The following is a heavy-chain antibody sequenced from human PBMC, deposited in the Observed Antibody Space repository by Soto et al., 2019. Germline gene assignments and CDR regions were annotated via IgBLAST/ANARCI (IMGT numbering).Heavy chain of an antibody. CDR1: GGSISSYY. J-gene: IGHJ2*01. CDR2: IYYSGST. CDR3: ARVTGVRDYGDYGGFDL. V-gene: IGHV4-59*01. Sequence: SETLSLTCTVSGGSISSYYWSWIRQPPGKGLEWIGYIYYSGSTNYNPSLKSRVTISVDTSKNQFSLKLSSVTAADTAVYYCARVTGVRDYGDYGGFDLWGRGTLVT. D-gene: IGHD4-17*01.